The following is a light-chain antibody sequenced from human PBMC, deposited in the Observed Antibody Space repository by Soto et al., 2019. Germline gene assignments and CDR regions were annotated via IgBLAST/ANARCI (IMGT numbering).Light chain of an antibody. CDR2: DVT. CDR1: SSDVGGYDY. V-gene: IGLV2-14*03. J-gene: IGLJ2*01. Sequence: QSALTQPASVSGSPGQSITISCTGTSSDVGGYDYVSWYQHHPGKAPKLMIYDVTNRPSRVSNRFSGSKSGNTASLTISGLQAEDEADYYCSSYTTSSTLHVAFGGGTKLTVL. CDR3: SSYTTSSTLHVA.